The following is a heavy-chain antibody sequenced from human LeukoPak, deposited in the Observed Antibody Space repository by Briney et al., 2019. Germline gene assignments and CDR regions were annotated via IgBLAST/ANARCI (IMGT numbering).Heavy chain of an antibody. CDR2: INPNSGGT. V-gene: IGHV1-2*06. CDR1: GYTFTGYY. Sequence: ASVKVSCKASGYTFTGYYMHWVRQAPGQGLEWMGRINPNSGGTNYAQKFQGRVAMTRDTSISTAYMELSRLRSDDTAVYYCARGKWATTVVTPVDYWGQGTLVTVSS. J-gene: IGHJ4*02. CDR3: ARGKWATTVVTPVDY. D-gene: IGHD4-23*01.